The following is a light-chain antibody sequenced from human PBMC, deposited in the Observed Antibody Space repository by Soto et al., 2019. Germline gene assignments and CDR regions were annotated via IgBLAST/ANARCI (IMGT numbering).Light chain of an antibody. J-gene: IGKJ1*01. CDR2: KAS. Sequence: DIQMTQSPPTLSASVGDRVTITCRASQTISTWMAWYQKKPGKGPKXLIYKASTLKSGVPSRFSGSGSGTEFTLTISSLQPDDFATYYCQHYNSYSEAFGQGTKVDIK. CDR1: QTISTW. CDR3: QHYNSYSEA. V-gene: IGKV1-5*03.